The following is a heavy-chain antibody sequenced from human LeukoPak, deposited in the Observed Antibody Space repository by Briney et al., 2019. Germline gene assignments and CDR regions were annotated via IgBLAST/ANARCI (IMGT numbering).Heavy chain of an antibody. CDR3: ARGGSTSLYYYYGMDV. D-gene: IGHD2-2*01. V-gene: IGHV4-4*03. J-gene: IGHJ6*04. Sequence: PGTLSLTCAVSGGSISSSNWWSWVRQPPGKGLEWIGEIYHSGSTNYNPSLKSRVTISVDKSKNQFSLKLSSVTAADTAVYYCARGGSTSLYYYYGMDVWGKGTTVTVSS. CDR2: IYHSGST. CDR1: GGSISSSNW.